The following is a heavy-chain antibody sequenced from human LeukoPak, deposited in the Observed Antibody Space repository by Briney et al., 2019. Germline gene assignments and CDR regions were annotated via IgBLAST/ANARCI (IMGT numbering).Heavy chain of an antibody. D-gene: IGHD3-22*01. J-gene: IGHJ4*02. CDR2: ISSSGTTI. V-gene: IGHV3-11*01. CDR1: GFTFSDYY. CDR3: ARESYYYDSSGYYVYYFDY. Sequence: PGGSLRISCAASGFTFSDYYMSRIRQAPGKGLEWVSYISSSGTTIYYADSVKGRFTISRDNAKNSLYLQMNSLRAEDTAVYYCARESYYYDSSGYYVYYFDYWGQGTLVTVSS.